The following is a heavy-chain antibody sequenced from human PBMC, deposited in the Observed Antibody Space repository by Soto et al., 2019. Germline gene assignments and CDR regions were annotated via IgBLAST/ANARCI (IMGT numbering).Heavy chain of an antibody. D-gene: IGHD6-19*01. CDR2: ISGSGGST. Sequence: PGGSLRLSCAASGFTFSSYAMSWVRQAPGKGLEWVSAISGSGGSTYYADSVKGRFTISRDNSKNTLYLQMNSLRAEDTAVYYCAKATTRWLDGTLDYWGQGTLVTVSS. J-gene: IGHJ4*02. V-gene: IGHV3-23*01. CDR3: AKATTRWLDGTLDY. CDR1: GFTFSSYA.